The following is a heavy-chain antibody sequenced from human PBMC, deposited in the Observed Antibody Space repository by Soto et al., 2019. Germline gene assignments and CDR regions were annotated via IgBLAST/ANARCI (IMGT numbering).Heavy chain of an antibody. CDR3: ARFRIVEVGGFFYYYYGMDV. V-gene: IGHV4-59*01. Sequence: QVQLQESGPGLVKPSETLSLTCTVSGGSISSYYWSWIRQPPGKGLEWIGYIYYSGSTNYNPSLKSRVTISVDTSKNQFSLKLSSVTAADTAVYYCARFRIVEVGGFFYYYYGMDVWGQGTTVTVSS. CDR2: IYYSGST. CDR1: GGSISSYY. D-gene: IGHD1-26*01. J-gene: IGHJ6*02.